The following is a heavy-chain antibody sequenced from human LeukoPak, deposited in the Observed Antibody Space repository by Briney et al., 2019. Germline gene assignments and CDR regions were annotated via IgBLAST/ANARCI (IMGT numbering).Heavy chain of an antibody. Sequence: GGSLRLSCAASGFTFSTYNMNWFRQAPGKGLEYVSSISSDSSYIYYADSLKGRFTISRDNAKNSLYLQMNSLRAEDTAVYYCAGGATNFDHWGQGTLVTVSS. J-gene: IGHJ4*02. CDR3: AGGATNFDH. CDR1: GFTFSTYN. V-gene: IGHV3-21*01. CDR2: ISSDSSYI.